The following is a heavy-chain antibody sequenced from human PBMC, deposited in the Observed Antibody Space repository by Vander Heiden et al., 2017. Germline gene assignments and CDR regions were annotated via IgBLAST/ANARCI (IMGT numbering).Heavy chain of an antibody. CDR2: IKRKSDGGTT. Sequence: EVQLVESGGGLVNPGGSLRLSCAASGFTFSTAWMSWVRQAPGKGLEGVGSIKRKSDGGTTDDAGPVKGRFTIARDEATDTLYMKMKRMKTEDTSVYYDTTDRTLSPVDHGSQGTMVTVFS. J-gene: IGHJ4*02. V-gene: IGHV3-15*01. CDR1: GFTFSTAW. CDR3: TTDRTLSPVDH.